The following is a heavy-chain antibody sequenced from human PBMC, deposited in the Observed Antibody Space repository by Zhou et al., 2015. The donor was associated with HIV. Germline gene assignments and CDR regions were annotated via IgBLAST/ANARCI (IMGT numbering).Heavy chain of an antibody. D-gene: IGHD3-10*01. J-gene: IGHJ4*02. Sequence: QVQLVQSGAEVKKPGASVKVSCKASGYTFTSYYMHWVRQAPGQGLEWMGIINPSGGSTSYAQKFQGRVTMTRDTSTSTVYMELSSLRSEDTAVYYCARDHGFGEPRYYFDYWGQGTLVTVSS. CDR2: INPSGGST. CDR3: ARDHGFGEPRYYFDY. V-gene: IGHV1-46*01. CDR1: GYTFTSYY.